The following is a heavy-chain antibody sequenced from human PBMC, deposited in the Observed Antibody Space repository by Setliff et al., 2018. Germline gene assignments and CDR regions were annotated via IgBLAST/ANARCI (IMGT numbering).Heavy chain of an antibody. V-gene: IGHV1-18*01. CDR2: ISVYNGDT. Sequence: SVKVSCKASGYTFRNYAFAWVRQAPGQGLEWVGWISVYNGDTNYAQKFQGRVTLTTDTSTSTAYMELRSLTSDDSAFYYCARAPSVELVTIRTNSWFTYWGQGTLVTVSS. D-gene: IGHD5-18*01. CDR3: ARAPSVELVTIRTNSWFTY. CDR1: GYTFRNYA. J-gene: IGHJ4*02.